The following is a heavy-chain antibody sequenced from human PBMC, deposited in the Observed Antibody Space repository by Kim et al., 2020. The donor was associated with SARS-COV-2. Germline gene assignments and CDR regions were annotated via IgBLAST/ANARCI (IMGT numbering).Heavy chain of an antibody. Sequence: SETLSLTCTVSGGSISSSSYYWGWFRQPPGKDHEWLGSINYSGSTYYNPSLNSRFAISVDMSENQVSLSVTSVTAADTAVYYCVRQGGSSWVFDYWGRGTLVTVSS. CDR1: GGSISSSSYY. J-gene: IGHJ4*02. V-gene: IGHV4-39*01. D-gene: IGHD6-13*01. CDR2: INYSGST. CDR3: VRQGGSSWVFDY.